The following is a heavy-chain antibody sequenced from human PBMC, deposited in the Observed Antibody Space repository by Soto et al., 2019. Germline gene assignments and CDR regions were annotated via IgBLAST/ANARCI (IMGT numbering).Heavy chain of an antibody. D-gene: IGHD6-19*01. CDR3: ARIEVGGTRASDY. J-gene: IGHJ4*02. Sequence: EVHLVESGGDLVQPGGSLRLSCAASGFTFTRYWMHWVRQAPGKGLVWVSRINDGGSSTNYADSVKGRFTISRDNAKNTLYLQMNSLRADDTAVYYCARIEVGGTRASDYWGQGILVTVSS. CDR1: GFTFTRYW. CDR2: INDGGSST. V-gene: IGHV3-74*01.